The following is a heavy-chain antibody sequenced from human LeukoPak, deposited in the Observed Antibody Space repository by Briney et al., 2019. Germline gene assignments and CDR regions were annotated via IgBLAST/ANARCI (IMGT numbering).Heavy chain of an antibody. CDR3: ATDQGRGAAAGLFDY. Sequence: ASVKVSCKVYGYTLTELSMHWVRQAPGKGLEWMGGFDPEDGETIYAQKFQGRVTMTEDTSTDTAYMELSSLRSEDTAVYYCATDQGRGAAAGLFDYWGQGTLVTVSS. V-gene: IGHV1-24*01. CDR1: GYTLTELS. D-gene: IGHD6-13*01. CDR2: FDPEDGET. J-gene: IGHJ4*02.